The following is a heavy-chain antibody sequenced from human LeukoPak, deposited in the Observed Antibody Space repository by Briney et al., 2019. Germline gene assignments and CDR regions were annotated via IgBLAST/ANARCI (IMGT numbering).Heavy chain of an antibody. CDR1: GGSFSGYY. V-gene: IGHV4-34*01. CDR2: INHSGST. J-gene: IGHJ3*02. CDR3: ARESIVLLWFGEPPDAFDI. D-gene: IGHD3-10*01. Sequence: PSETLSLTCAVYGGSFSGYYWSWIRQPPGKGLEWIGEINHSGSTNYNPSLKSRATISVDTSKNQFSLKLSYVTAADTAVYYCARESIVLLWFGEPPDAFDIWGQGTMVTVSS.